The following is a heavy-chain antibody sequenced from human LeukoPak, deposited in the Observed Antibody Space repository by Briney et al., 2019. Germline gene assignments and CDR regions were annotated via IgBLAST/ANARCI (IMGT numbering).Heavy chain of an antibody. Sequence: GGSLRLSCAASEFTFSTYSMNWVRQAPGKGLEWVSSISSSSTHIYYADSVKGRFTISRDNAKNSLYLQMNSLRAEDTAVYYCAGDSGGGDFDYWGQGTLVTVSS. CDR1: EFTFSTYS. D-gene: IGHD3-16*01. CDR3: AGDSGGGDFDY. J-gene: IGHJ4*02. V-gene: IGHV3-21*01. CDR2: ISSSSTHI.